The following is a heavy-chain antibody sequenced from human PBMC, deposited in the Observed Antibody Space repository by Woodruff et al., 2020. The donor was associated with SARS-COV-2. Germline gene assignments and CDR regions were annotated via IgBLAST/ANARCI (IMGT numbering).Heavy chain of an antibody. V-gene: IGHV3-30*01. Sequence: ISRDNSKNTLYLQMNSLRAEDTAVYYCARGDVSQAFDIWGQGTMVTVSS. CDR3: ARGDVSQAFDI. J-gene: IGHJ3*02.